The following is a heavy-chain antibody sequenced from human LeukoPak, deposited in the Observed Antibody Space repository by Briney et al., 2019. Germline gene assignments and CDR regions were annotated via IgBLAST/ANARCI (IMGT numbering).Heavy chain of an antibody. Sequence: PSETLSLTCTVSGGSVSNSNYHCGWVRQPPGKGLEWIGSIYYSGSTYYNPSLKSRVTISVDTSKNQFSLKLSSVTAADTAVYYCARQRGYCSGGSCYGMFDYWGQGTLVTVSS. V-gene: IGHV4-39*01. CDR3: ARQRGYCSGGSCYGMFDY. D-gene: IGHD2-15*01. CDR1: GGSVSNSNYH. CDR2: IYYSGST. J-gene: IGHJ4*02.